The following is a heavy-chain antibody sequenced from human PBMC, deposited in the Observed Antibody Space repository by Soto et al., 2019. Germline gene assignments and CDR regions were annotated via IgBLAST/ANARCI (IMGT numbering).Heavy chain of an antibody. CDR2: IYPGDSDT. CDR3: AKKEYSGYDGSWFDP. CDR1: GYNFSNYW. V-gene: IGHV5-51*01. D-gene: IGHD5-12*01. J-gene: IGHJ5*02. Sequence: HGESLKISCKGSGYNFSNYWIGWVRQMPGKGLEWMGIIYPGDSDTRYSPSFQGQVTISADKSISTTYLQWSSLKASDTAIYYCAKKEYSGYDGSWFDPWGQGTLVTVSS.